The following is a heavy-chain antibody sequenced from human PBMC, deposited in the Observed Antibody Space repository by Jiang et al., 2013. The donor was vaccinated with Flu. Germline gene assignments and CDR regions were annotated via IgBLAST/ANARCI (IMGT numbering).Heavy chain of an antibody. V-gene: IGHV4-30-2*01. J-gene: IGHJ4*02. D-gene: IGHD4-23*01. CDR3: ARSMLDYGGLTF. Sequence: GSGLVKPLHRPCPSPCAVSGGSIKNGEYSWNWIRQPPGKGLEWIGHIYHSGNSNYNPSLKSRVTIPVDRSKNQFSLKLTSVTAADTAIYYCARSMLDYGGLTFWGQGALVTVSS. CDR2: IYHSGNS. CDR1: GGSIKNGEYS.